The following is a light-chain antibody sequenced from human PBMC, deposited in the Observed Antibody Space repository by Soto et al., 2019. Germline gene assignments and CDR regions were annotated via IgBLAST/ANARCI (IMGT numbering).Light chain of an antibody. Sequence: EIVLTQSPGTLSLSPGERATLSCRATQSVGSSYLAWYQQKPGQAPRLLIYGASSRATGIPDRFSGSGSGTDFTLTISRLEPEDLAVYYCQQYGSSPQDTFGQGTKLEIK. CDR3: QQYGSSPQDT. CDR2: GAS. V-gene: IGKV3-20*01. J-gene: IGKJ2*01. CDR1: QSVGSSY.